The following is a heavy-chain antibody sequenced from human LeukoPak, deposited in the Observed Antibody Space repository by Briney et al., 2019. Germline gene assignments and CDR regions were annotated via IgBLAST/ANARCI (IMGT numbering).Heavy chain of an antibody. CDR1: GLTVSSNY. V-gene: IGHV3-66*01. CDR3: ARGSASDY. Sequence: PGGSLRLSCAASGLTVSSNYMSWVRQAPGKGLEWVSVTNSGGSTYYADSVKGRFTISRDNSKNTLYLEMNSLRAEDTAVYYCARGSASDYWGQGAPVTVSS. D-gene: IGHD6-25*01. CDR2: TNSGGST. J-gene: IGHJ4*02.